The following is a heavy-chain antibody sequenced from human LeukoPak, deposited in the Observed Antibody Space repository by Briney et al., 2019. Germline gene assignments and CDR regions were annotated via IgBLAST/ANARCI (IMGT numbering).Heavy chain of an antibody. D-gene: IGHD6-19*01. CDR3: ARDRGIAVAGTGGY. Sequence: SVKVSCKASGGTFSSYAISWVRQAPGQGLEWMGRIIPILGIANYAQKFQGRVTITADKSTSTAYMELSSLRSEDTAVYYCARDRGIAVAGTGGYWGQGTLVTVSS. CDR2: IIPILGIA. V-gene: IGHV1-69*04. J-gene: IGHJ4*02. CDR1: GGTFSSYA.